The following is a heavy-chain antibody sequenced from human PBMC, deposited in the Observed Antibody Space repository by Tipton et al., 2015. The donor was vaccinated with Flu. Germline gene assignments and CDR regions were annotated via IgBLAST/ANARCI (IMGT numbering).Heavy chain of an antibody. CDR1: GYSISSGYY. CDR2: INHSGST. V-gene: IGHV4-38-2*01. J-gene: IGHJ6*03. D-gene: IGHD2-2*01. CDR3: ARVVRKYQLLWTRPYYYYMDV. Sequence: TLSLTCAVSGYSISSGYYWGWIRQPPGKGLEWIGEINHSGSTNYNPSLKSRVTISVDTSRNQFSLKLSSVTAADTAVYYCARVVRKYQLLWTRPYYYYMDVWGKGTTVTVSS.